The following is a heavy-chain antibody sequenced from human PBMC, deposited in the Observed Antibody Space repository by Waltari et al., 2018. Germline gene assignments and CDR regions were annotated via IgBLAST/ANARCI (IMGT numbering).Heavy chain of an antibody. D-gene: IGHD3-10*01. CDR3: AKGPSGY. CDR2: IRYDGSNK. CDR1: GFTFVTLG. Sequence: QVQLVESGGGVVQPGGSLRLSCEASGFTFVTLGMHWVRQAPGKGLEWVAFIRYDGSNKYYADSVKGRFTISRDNSKNTLYLQMNSLRAEDTAVYYCAKGPSGYWGQGTLVTVSS. V-gene: IGHV3-30*02. J-gene: IGHJ4*02.